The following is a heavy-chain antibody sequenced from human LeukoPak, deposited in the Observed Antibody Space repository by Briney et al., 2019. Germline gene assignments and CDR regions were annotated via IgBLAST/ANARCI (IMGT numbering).Heavy chain of an antibody. CDR1: GGSISSYY. Sequence: NSSETLSLTCTVSGGSISSYYWSWIRQPPGKGLEWIGYIYYSGSTNYNPSLKSQVTISVDTSKNQFSLKLSSVTAADTAVYYRARDLYGSGSLSWGQGTLVTVSS. D-gene: IGHD3-10*01. CDR2: IYYSGST. V-gene: IGHV4-59*01. CDR3: ARDLYGSGSLS. J-gene: IGHJ4*02.